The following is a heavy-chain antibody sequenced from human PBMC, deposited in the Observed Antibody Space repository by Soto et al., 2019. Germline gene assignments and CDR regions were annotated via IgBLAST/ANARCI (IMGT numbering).Heavy chain of an antibody. D-gene: IGHD6-13*01. J-gene: IGHJ3*02. CDR1: GGSISSSSYY. V-gene: IGHV4-39*01. CDR2: IYYSGST. Sequence: SETLSLTCTVSGGSISSSSYYWGWIRQPPGKGLEWIGSIYYSGSTYYNPSLKSRVTISVDTSKNQFSLKLSSVTAADTAVYYCARPMSSSWYGAFDIWGQGTMVTVSS. CDR3: ARPMSSSWYGAFDI.